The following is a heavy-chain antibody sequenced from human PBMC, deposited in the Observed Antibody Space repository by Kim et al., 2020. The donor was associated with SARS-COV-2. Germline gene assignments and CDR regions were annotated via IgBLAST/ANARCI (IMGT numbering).Heavy chain of an antibody. CDR3: FSLGLDG. Sequence: ANIHPTEYAASVKGRFTISRDDSKNSLYLQMSSLKTDDTAVYFCFSLGLDGWGQGTMVTVS. J-gene: IGHJ4*02. D-gene: IGHD1-1*01. V-gene: IGHV3-72*01. CDR2: ANIHPT.